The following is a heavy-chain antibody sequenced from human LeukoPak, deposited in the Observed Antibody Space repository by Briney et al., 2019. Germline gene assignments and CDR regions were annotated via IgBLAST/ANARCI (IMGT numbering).Heavy chain of an antibody. J-gene: IGHJ4*02. CDR2: IYSGGST. D-gene: IGHD3-16*02. CDR1: GFTVSSNY. CDR3: ARGYYDYVWGSYRPFDY. Sequence: GGSLRLSCAASGFTVSSNYMSWVRQAPGKGLEWVSVIYSGGSTYYADSVKGRFTISRDNSKNTLYLQMNSLRAEDTAVYYCARGYYDYVWGSYRPFDYWGQGTLVTVSS. V-gene: IGHV3-66*01.